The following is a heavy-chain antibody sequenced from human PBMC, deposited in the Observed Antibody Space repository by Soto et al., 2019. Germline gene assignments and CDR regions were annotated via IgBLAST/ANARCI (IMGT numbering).Heavy chain of an antibody. Sequence: PSETLSRTCAVYGGPFSGYYWSWIRQPPGKGLEWIGEINHSGSTNYNPSLKSRVTISVDTSKNQFSLKLSSVTAADTAVYYCARGSHYYGSGSYLWSYYYYMDVWGKGTTVTVSS. CDR2: INHSGST. D-gene: IGHD3-10*01. CDR1: GGPFSGYY. V-gene: IGHV4-34*01. J-gene: IGHJ6*03. CDR3: ARGSHYYGSGSYLWSYYYYMDV.